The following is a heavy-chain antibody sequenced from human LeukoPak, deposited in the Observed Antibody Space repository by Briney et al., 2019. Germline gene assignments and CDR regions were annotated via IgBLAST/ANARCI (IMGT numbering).Heavy chain of an antibody. CDR2: IYFSGDT. Sequence: SETLSLTCTVSGGSISSYYWSWIRQPPGKGQEWIGYIYFSGDTNYNPSLKSRVTISVDTSKNQFSLKLDSVTAADTAVYYCARRQTYFDYWGQGTLVTVSS. CDR1: GGSISSYY. J-gene: IGHJ4*02. V-gene: IGHV4-59*08. CDR3: ARRQTYFDY.